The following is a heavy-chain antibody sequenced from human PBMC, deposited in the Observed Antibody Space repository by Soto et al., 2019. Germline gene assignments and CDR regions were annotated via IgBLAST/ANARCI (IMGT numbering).Heavy chain of an antibody. CDR2: IYYSGST. V-gene: IGHV4-39*01. CDR3: ARRELLTVYGDYDDAFDI. J-gene: IGHJ3*02. D-gene: IGHD4-17*01. Sequence: SETLSLTCTVSGGSISSGGYYWSWIRQHPGKGLEWIGYIYYSGSTYYNPSLKSRVTISVDTSKNQFSLKLSSVTAADTAVYYCARRELLTVYGDYDDAFDIWGQGTMVTVSS. CDR1: GGSISSGGYY.